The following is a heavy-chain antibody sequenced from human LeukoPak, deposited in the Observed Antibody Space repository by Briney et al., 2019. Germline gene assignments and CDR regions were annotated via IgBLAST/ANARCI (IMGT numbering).Heavy chain of an antibody. CDR1: GYRFTNYW. Sequence: GESLRISCKVSGYRFTNYWIAWVRQMPGKGLDFMGIILPDDSDTRYNPSFRGQVTISADKSISTAYLQWSSLKASDTAMYYCARLNVWFYGMDVWGQGTTVTVSS. V-gene: IGHV5-51*01. D-gene: IGHD3-10*01. CDR3: ARLNVWFYGMDV. CDR2: ILPDDSDT. J-gene: IGHJ6*02.